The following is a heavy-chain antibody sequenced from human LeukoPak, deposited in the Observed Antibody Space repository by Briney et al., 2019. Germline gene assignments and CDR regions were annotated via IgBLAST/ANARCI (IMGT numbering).Heavy chain of an antibody. V-gene: IGHV3-9*01. Sequence: GGSLRLSCAASGFTFDDYAMHWVRHAPGKGLEWVSGISWNSGSIGYADSVKGRFTISRDNAKNSLYLQMNSLRAEDTALYYCARIGGIAVAGPYDYWGQGTLVTVSS. D-gene: IGHD6-19*01. CDR2: ISWNSGSI. J-gene: IGHJ4*02. CDR1: GFTFDDYA. CDR3: ARIGGIAVAGPYDY.